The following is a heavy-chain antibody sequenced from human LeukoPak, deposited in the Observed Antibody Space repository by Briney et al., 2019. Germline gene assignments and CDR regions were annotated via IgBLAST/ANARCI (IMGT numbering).Heavy chain of an antibody. CDR2: ISSSGSST. CDR1: GFTFSSYA. D-gene: IGHD2-2*01. Sequence: GGSLRLSCVASGFTFSSYAMSWVRQAPGKGLEWVSAISSSGSSTYYADSVKGRFTISRDNSKNTLYLQVNGLRAKDTAVYYCAKDGLGYCTSTSCYSSHFDYWGQGTLVTVSS. V-gene: IGHV3-23*01. CDR3: AKDGLGYCTSTSCYSSHFDY. J-gene: IGHJ4*02.